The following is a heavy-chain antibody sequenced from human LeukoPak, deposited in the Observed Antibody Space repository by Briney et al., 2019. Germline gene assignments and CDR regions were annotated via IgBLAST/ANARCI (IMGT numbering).Heavy chain of an antibody. CDR3: ARDSENDYGGNGAFDI. V-gene: IGHV4-39*02. Sequence: PSETLSLTCTVSGGSISSSSYYWGWIRQPPGKGLEWIGSIYYSGSTYYNPSLKSRVTISVDTSKNQFSLQLNSVTPEDTAVYYCARDSENDYGGNGAFDIWGQGTMVTVSS. D-gene: IGHD4-23*01. J-gene: IGHJ3*02. CDR1: GGSISSSSYY. CDR2: IYYSGST.